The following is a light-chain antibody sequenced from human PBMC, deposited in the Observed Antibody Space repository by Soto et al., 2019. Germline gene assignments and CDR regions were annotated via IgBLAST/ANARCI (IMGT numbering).Light chain of an antibody. Sequence: IKLTQSPSSLSASVGDRVTITCRASQDSAIYLAWYQEKPWEDPKLLIYAASTLYGGFPSRFSGSGSGTDFALTITSLQAEDFATYYCQQLRMYPSTFGGGTKV. V-gene: IGKV1-9*01. CDR2: AAS. J-gene: IGKJ4*01. CDR1: QDSAIY. CDR3: QQLRMYPST.